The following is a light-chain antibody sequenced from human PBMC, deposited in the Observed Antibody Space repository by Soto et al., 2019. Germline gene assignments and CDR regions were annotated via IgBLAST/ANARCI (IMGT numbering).Light chain of an antibody. CDR3: QQGYKHPLT. CDR1: QSINNL. J-gene: IGKJ5*01. Sequence: DIQMTQSPSSLSASVGDRVTITCRASQSINNLLHWFQQKPGEAPKLLIYVASSLQSGVPSRFNGSGSGTDFTLTISNLQPEDFATYYCQQGYKHPLTFGQGTRLETK. V-gene: IGKV1-39*01. CDR2: VAS.